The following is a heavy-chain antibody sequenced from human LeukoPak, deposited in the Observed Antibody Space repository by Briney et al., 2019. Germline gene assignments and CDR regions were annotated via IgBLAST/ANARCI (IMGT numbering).Heavy chain of an antibody. CDR2: IWYDGSNK. Sequence: PGRSLRLSCAASGFTFSSFGMHWVRQAPSKGLEWVAIIWYDGSNKYYADSVKGRFTISRDNSKNTLYLQMNSLRAEDTAAYYCARDSIDGGVYDSSGYCLDYWGQGTLVTVSS. V-gene: IGHV3-33*01. CDR3: ARDSIDGGVYDSSGYCLDY. J-gene: IGHJ4*02. D-gene: IGHD3-22*01. CDR1: GFTFSSFG.